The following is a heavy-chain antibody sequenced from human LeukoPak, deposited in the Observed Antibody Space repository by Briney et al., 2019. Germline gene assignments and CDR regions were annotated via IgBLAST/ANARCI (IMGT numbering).Heavy chain of an antibody. CDR1: GGSFSGYY. Sequence: SETLSLTCAVYGGSFSGYYWSWIRQPPGKGLEWIGEINHSGSTNYNPSLKSRVTISVDTSKNQFSLKLSSATAADTAVYYCARASSWYHWFDPWGQGTLVTVSS. CDR3: ARASSWYHWFDP. J-gene: IGHJ5*02. D-gene: IGHD6-13*01. CDR2: INHSGST. V-gene: IGHV4-34*01.